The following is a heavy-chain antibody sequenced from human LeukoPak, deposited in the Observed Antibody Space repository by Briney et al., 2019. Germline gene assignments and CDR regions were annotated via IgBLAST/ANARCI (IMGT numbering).Heavy chain of an antibody. CDR3: AVRQPGYSYGYPNNY. V-gene: IGHV4-34*01. CDR2: INHSGST. D-gene: IGHD5-18*01. J-gene: IGHJ4*02. Sequence: SETLSLTCAVYAGSFSGYYWSWIRQPPGKGLEWIGEINHSGSTNYNPSLKSRVTISVDTSKNQFSLKLSSVTAADMAVYYCAVRQPGYSYGYPNNYWGQGTLVTVSS. CDR1: AGSFSGYY.